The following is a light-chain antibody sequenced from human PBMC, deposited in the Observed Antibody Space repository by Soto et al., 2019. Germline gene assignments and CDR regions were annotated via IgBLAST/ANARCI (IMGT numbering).Light chain of an antibody. Sequence: QSVLTQPPSASGTPGQRVTISCSGSSSNIGSNTINWYQQLPETAPKLLIHSNNQRPSGVPDRFAGSKSGTSASLAISGLQSEDEADDYCAAWDDSLNGWVFGGGTKSPS. CDR2: SNN. V-gene: IGLV1-44*01. J-gene: IGLJ3*02. CDR3: AAWDDSLNGWV. CDR1: SSNIGSNT.